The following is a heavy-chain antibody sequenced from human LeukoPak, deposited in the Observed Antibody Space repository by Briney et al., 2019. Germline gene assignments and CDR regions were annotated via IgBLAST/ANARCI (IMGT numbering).Heavy chain of an antibody. Sequence: GGSLRLSCAASGFTFRNYWMSWVRQAPGKGLEWVANIKEDGSEKYYVDSVKGRFTISRDNAKNSLYLQMNSLRAEDTAVYYCARDGKIYDSSGYYYYFDYWGQGTLVTVSS. J-gene: IGHJ4*02. D-gene: IGHD3-22*01. CDR2: IKEDGSEK. V-gene: IGHV3-7*01. CDR1: GFTFRNYW. CDR3: ARDGKIYDSSGYYYYFDY.